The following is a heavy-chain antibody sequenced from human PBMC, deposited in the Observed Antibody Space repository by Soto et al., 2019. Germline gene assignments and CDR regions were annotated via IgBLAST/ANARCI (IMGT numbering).Heavy chain of an antibody. CDR2: TYYRSKWYN. CDR1: GDSVSSNSAA. Sequence: PSQTLSLTCAISGDSVSSNSAAWNWIGRSPSRGLEWLGRTYYRSKWYNDYAVSVKSRITINPDTSKNQFSLQLNSVTPEDTAVYYCARGPIAAAGEPIDYWGQGTLVTSPQ. J-gene: IGHJ4*02. CDR3: ARGPIAAAGEPIDY. V-gene: IGHV6-1*01. D-gene: IGHD6-13*01.